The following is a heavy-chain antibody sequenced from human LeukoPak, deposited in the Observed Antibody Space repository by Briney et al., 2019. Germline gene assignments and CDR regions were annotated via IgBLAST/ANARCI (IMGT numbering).Heavy chain of an antibody. D-gene: IGHD6-19*01. CDR1: GYTFTNYG. J-gene: IGHJ5*02. Sequence: ASVKVSCKASGYTFTNYGISWVRQAPGQGLEWMGWISGYNGNTNYAQKLQGRVTMTTDTPTSTAYMELRSLRSDDTAVYYCARDSDAGSGPARFDPWGQGTLVTVSS. CDR3: ARDSDAGSGPARFDP. V-gene: IGHV1-18*01. CDR2: ISGYNGNT.